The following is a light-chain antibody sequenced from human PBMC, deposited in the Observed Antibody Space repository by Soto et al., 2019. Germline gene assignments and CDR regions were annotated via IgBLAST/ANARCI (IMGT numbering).Light chain of an antibody. CDR2: TNN. Sequence: QSVLTQPPSASGTPGQRVTISCSGSSSNIGKNSVYWYQQLPGTAPKLLISTNNQRPSGVPDRFSGSKSGTSASLAISGLRSEDEAEYYCAAWDDSLSVVFGGGTKVTVL. CDR1: SSNIGKNS. J-gene: IGLJ2*01. CDR3: AAWDDSLSVV. V-gene: IGLV1-47*01.